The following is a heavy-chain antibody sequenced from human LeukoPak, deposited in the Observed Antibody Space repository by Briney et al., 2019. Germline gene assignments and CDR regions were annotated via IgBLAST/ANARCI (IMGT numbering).Heavy chain of an antibody. CDR3: ARGNYGGNVYDS. CDR2: INTDGSTT. Sequence: PGGSLRLSCAASGFTFSNYWMHWARQAPGKGLVWVSHINTDGSTTTYADSVKGRFTISRDNAMNTLYLQMNSLRAEDTAVYFCARGNYGGNVYDSWGQGALVTVSS. CDR1: GFTFSNYW. D-gene: IGHD4-23*01. V-gene: IGHV3-74*01. J-gene: IGHJ4*02.